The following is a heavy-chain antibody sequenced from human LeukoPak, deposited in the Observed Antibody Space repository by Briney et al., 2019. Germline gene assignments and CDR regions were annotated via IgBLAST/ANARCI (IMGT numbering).Heavy chain of an antibody. CDR3: ARVGGATAVTMYFEY. CDR1: GITFSGYS. D-gene: IGHD1-26*01. J-gene: IGHJ4*02. Sequence: GGSLGLSCVVSGITFSGYSMIWVRQAPGKGLEWLSFMTTSGNTIFYAESVKDRFTISRDNAKKSLYLQMNSLRDEDTAVYYCARVGGATAVTMYFEYWGQGTLVTVTS. CDR2: MTTSGNTI. V-gene: IGHV3-48*02.